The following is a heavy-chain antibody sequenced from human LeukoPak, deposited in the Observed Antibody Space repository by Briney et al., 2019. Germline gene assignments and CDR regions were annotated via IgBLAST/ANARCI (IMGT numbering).Heavy chain of an antibody. J-gene: IGHJ5*02. V-gene: IGHV4-39*01. CDR3: ARGLKTYCSGGSCGWFDP. CDR1: GGSISSNSYY. D-gene: IGHD2-15*01. CDR2: IYYSGST. Sequence: SETLSLTCAVSGGSISSNSYYWGWIRQPPGKGLEWIGSIYYSGSTYYNPSLKSRVTISVDTSNNQFSLKLSPVTAADTAVYYCARGLKTYCSGGSCGWFDPWGQGTLVTVSS.